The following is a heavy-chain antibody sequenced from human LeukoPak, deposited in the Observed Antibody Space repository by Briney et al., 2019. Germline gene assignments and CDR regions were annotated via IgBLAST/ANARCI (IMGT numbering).Heavy chain of an antibody. CDR1: GFTFSSYG. J-gene: IGHJ3*02. Sequence: GGSLRLSCAASGFTFSSYGMHWVRQAPGKGLEWVAFIRYDGSNKYYADSVKGRFTISRDNSKNTLYLQMNSLRAEDTAVYYCAKDISGWYGSFAFDIWGQGTMVTVSS. V-gene: IGHV3-30*02. D-gene: IGHD6-19*01. CDR2: IRYDGSNK. CDR3: AKDISGWYGSFAFDI.